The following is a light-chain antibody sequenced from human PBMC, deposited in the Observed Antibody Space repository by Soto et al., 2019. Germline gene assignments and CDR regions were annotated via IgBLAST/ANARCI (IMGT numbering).Light chain of an antibody. CDR3: VLYMGSGISV. Sequence: QTVVTQGPSFSVSPGGTVTLTCGLSSGSVSTTNNPSWYQQNPGQAPRTLIYNTNTRSSGVPDRVSGSILRNKAALTTTGAQADDDCEYYCVLYMGSGISVFGGGTKLTVL. J-gene: IGLJ3*02. CDR1: SGSVSTTNN. V-gene: IGLV8-61*01. CDR2: NTN.